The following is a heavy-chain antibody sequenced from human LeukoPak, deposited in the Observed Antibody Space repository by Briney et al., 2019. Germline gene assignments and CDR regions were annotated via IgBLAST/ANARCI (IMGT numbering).Heavy chain of an antibody. D-gene: IGHD6-6*01. Sequence: PGGSLRLSCAASGFTFSSYAMSWVRQAPGKGLEWVSAISGRGGSTYHADSVKGRFTISRDNAKNTLYLKMNRMRAEDTAVYYCATDPRGIAARRPNDYWGQGTLVTISS. CDR3: ATDPRGIAARRPNDY. CDR1: GFTFSSYA. V-gene: IGHV3-23*01. CDR2: ISGRGGST. J-gene: IGHJ4*02.